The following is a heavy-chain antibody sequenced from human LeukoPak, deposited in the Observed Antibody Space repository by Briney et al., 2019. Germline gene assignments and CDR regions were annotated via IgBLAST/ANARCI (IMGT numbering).Heavy chain of an antibody. Sequence: GGSLRLSCAASGFTLSSYGMHWVRQAPGKGLEWVAFIRYDGSNKYYADSVKGRFTISRDNSKNTLYLQMNSLRAEDTAVYYCAKEGSSVGATLYYFDYWGQGTLVTVSS. CDR1: GFTLSSYG. CDR2: IRYDGSNK. D-gene: IGHD1-26*01. J-gene: IGHJ4*02. CDR3: AKEGSSVGATLYYFDY. V-gene: IGHV3-30*02.